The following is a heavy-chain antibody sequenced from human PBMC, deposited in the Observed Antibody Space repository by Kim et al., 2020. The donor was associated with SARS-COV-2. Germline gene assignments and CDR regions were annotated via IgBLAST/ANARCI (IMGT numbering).Heavy chain of an antibody. V-gene: IGHV3-23*01. D-gene: IGHD6-19*01. Sequence: YYADSVKGRFPISRDNSKNTLYLQMNSLRAEDTAVYYCAKDAGSSSHYDYWGQGTLVTVSS. CDR3: AKDAGSSSHYDY. J-gene: IGHJ4*02.